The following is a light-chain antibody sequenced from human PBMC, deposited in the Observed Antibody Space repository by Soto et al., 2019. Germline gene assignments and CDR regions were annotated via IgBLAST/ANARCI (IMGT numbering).Light chain of an antibody. CDR3: AVWDDKLRGRI. CDR2: GNN. CDR1: SSNIGSNT. J-gene: IGLJ2*01. Sequence: QSVLTQPPSASGTPGQRVTISCSGSSSNIGSNTVNWYQQFPGAAPRFLISGNNVRPSGVPDRFSASRPGTSASLAISGLQSEEEADYYCAVWDDKLRGRIIGGGTKVTVL. V-gene: IGLV1-44*01.